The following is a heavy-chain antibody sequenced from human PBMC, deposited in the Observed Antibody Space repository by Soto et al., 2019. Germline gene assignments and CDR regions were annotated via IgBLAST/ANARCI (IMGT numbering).Heavy chain of an antibody. Sequence: GGSLRLSCAASGFTFSSYGMHWVRQAPGKGLEWVAVISYDGSNKDYADSVKGRFTISRDNSKNTLYLQMNSLRAEDTAVYYCATPGDYYDSSGYPSDYWGQGTLVTVSS. CDR1: GFTFSSYG. V-gene: IGHV3-30*03. CDR3: ATPGDYYDSSGYPSDY. CDR2: ISYDGSNK. D-gene: IGHD3-22*01. J-gene: IGHJ4*02.